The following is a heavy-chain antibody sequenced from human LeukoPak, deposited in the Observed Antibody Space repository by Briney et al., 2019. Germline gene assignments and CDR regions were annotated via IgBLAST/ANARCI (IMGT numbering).Heavy chain of an antibody. J-gene: IGHJ4*02. Sequence: GESLKISCKGSGYSFTSYGISWVRQAPGQGLEWMGWISASNGNTNYAQKLQGRVRMTTDTSTSTAYMELRSLTSDDTAVYYCARYPLSYSSNWHYYFDYWGQGTLLTVSS. D-gene: IGHD6-13*01. V-gene: IGHV1-18*01. CDR2: ISASNGNT. CDR1: GYSFTSYG. CDR3: ARYPLSYSSNWHYYFDY.